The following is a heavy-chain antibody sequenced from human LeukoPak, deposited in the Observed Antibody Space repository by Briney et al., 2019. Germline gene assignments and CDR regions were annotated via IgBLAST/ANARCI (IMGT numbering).Heavy chain of an antibody. J-gene: IGHJ3*02. CDR2: ISAYNGNT. V-gene: IGHV1-18*01. D-gene: IGHD3-22*01. CDR3: ATDRRASIVVVTANAFDI. CDR1: GYTFTNNG. Sequence: ASVKASCKASGYTFTNNGITWVRQAPGQGLEWMGWISAYNGNTNYAQKFQGRVTMTTDTSTTTAYMELSSLRSEDTAVYYCATDRRASIVVVTANAFDIWGQGTMVTVSS.